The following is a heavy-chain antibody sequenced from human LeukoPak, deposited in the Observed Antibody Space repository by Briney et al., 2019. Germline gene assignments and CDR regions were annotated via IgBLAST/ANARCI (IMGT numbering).Heavy chain of an antibody. J-gene: IGHJ4*02. Sequence: GGPLRLSCAASGFTFSSYWMHWVRQVPGKGLVWVSRINSDGSSITYGDSEKGRFTISSDNARNTLYLQMNSLRVEDTAVYYCVREGRVSGYDFDCWGQGTLVTVSS. CDR3: VREGRVSGYDFDC. V-gene: IGHV3-74*03. CDR2: INSDGSSI. D-gene: IGHD5-12*01. CDR1: GFTFSSYW.